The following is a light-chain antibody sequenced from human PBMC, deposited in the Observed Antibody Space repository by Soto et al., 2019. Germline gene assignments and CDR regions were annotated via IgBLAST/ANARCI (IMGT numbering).Light chain of an antibody. J-gene: IGLJ2*01. Sequence: QAVVTQPPSVSGAPGQRVTISCTGSNSNIGAGYDVHWYQQLPGTAPKLLIHSNNNRPSGVPDRFSGSKSGTSASLAIAGLQADDEADYYCQSYDPTLRTALFGGGTKLTVL. CDR2: SNN. CDR3: QSYDPTLRTAL. V-gene: IGLV1-40*01. CDR1: NSNIGAGYD.